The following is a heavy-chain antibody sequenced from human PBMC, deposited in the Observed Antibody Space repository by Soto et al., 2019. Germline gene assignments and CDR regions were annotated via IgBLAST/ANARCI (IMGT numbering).Heavy chain of an antibody. CDR1: GGSINSHY. CDR2: IYHSGST. D-gene: IGHD3-3*01. Sequence: SETLSLTCTVSGGSINSHYWSWIRQPPGKGLEWIGQIYHSGSTKYNPSLKSRVSISLDTSKNQFSLNLNSVTAADTAVYYYATLKIFALDYGMDVWGQGTTVTAP. CDR3: ATLKIFALDYGMDV. V-gene: IGHV4-59*11. J-gene: IGHJ6*02.